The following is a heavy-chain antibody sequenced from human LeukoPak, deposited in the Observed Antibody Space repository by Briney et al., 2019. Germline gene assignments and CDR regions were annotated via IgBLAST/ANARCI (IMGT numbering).Heavy chain of an antibody. V-gene: IGHV4-39*01. CDR2: FYYSGST. CDR1: GGSISSGSYF. J-gene: IGHJ4*02. CDR3: ARHGGGNSLYYFDY. Sequence: PSETLSLTCTVSGGSISSGSYFWVWIRQPPGMGLQWIVSFYYSGSTYYSPSLKSRLTISVDTSKNQFSLKLISVTAADTAVYYCARHGGGNSLYYFDYWGQGTLVTVSS. D-gene: IGHD4-23*01.